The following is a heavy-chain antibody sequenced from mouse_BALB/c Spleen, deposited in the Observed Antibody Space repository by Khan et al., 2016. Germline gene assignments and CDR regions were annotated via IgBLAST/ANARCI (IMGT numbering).Heavy chain of an antibody. V-gene: IGHV1-54*01. J-gene: IGHJ1*01. Sequence: QVQLQQSGAELVRPGTSVKVSCKASGYAFTNYLIEWVKQRPGQGLEWIGVINPGSGGTNYNENFKGKATLTADKSSSTAYMQLSSLTSDDSAVYFCASGYDWYFDVWGAGTTVTVSS. D-gene: IGHD2-14*01. CDR2: INPGSGGT. CDR3: ASGYDWYFDV. CDR1: GYAFTNYL.